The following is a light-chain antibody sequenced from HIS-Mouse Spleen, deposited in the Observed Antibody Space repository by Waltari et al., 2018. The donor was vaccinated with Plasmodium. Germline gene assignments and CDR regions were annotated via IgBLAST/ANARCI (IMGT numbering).Light chain of an antibody. J-gene: IGLJ2*01. CDR3: QAWDSSTVV. CDR1: KLGDKY. V-gene: IGLV3-1*01. CDR2: QDS. Sequence: SYELTQPPSVSVSPGQTARHTGSGDKLGDKYACWYRQKPGQSPVLVIYQDSKWPPGIPERFSGSNSGNTATLTISGTQAMDEADYYCQAWDSSTVVFGGGTKLTVL.